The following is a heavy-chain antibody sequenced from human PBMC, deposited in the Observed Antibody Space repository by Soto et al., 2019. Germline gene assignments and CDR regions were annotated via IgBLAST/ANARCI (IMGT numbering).Heavy chain of an antibody. J-gene: IGHJ6*02. CDR3: AREGGYYYDYYYYGMDV. Sequence: HVQLVQSGAEVKKPGASVKVSCKASGYTFTSYDINWVRQATGQGLEWMGWMNPNSGNTGYAQKFQGRVTMTRNTSISTAYMELSSLRSEDTAVYYCAREGGYYYDYYYYGMDVWGQGTTVTVSS. CDR2: MNPNSGNT. V-gene: IGHV1-8*01. D-gene: IGHD1-26*01. CDR1: GYTFTSYD.